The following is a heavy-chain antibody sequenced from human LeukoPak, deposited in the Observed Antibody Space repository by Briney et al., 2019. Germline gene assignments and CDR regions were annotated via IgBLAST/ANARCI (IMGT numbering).Heavy chain of an antibody. CDR3: AKAAAAAARNFQH. V-gene: IGHV3-23*01. CDR1: GFTFNNYA. Sequence: HPGGSLRLSCAASGFTFNNYAMSWVRQAPGKGLEWVSAISDSRSSTYYADSIKGRFTISRDNSKNTLYLQMNSLRAEDTAVYYCAKAAAAAARNFQHWGQGTLVTVSS. D-gene: IGHD6-13*01. J-gene: IGHJ1*01. CDR2: ISDSRSST.